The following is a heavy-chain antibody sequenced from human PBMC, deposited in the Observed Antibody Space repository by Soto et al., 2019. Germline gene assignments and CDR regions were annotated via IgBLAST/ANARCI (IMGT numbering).Heavy chain of an antibody. Sequence: SVKVSCKASGGTFSSYAISWVRHAPGQGLEWMGGIIPIFGTANYAQKFQGRVTITADESTSAAYMELSSLRSEDTAVYYCASLLARVDRYYYYGMDVWGQGITVTVSS. D-gene: IGHD2-15*01. CDR1: GGTFSSYA. CDR2: IIPIFGTA. V-gene: IGHV1-69*13. J-gene: IGHJ6*02. CDR3: ASLLARVDRYYYYGMDV.